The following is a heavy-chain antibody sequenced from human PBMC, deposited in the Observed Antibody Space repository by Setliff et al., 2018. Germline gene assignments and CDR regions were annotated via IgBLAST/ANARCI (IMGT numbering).Heavy chain of an antibody. CDR1: GGSISSSSYY. CDR2: IYYSGST. D-gene: IGHD4-17*01. Sequence: SETLSLTCTVSGGSISSSSYYWGWIRQPPGKGLEWIGSIYYSGSTYYNPSLKSRVTISEDTSKNQLSLKVDSVTAADTAVYYCARHSSMTTMPLDPWGQGTLVTVSS. CDR3: ARHSSMTTMPLDP. J-gene: IGHJ5*02. V-gene: IGHV4-39*01.